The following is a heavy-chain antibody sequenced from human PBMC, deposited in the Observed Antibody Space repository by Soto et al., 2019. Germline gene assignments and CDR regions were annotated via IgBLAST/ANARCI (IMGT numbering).Heavy chain of an antibody. CDR3: ARGPDNWKIYGMDV. Sequence: SQTLSLTCAVYGGSFSGYYWSWIRQPPGKGLEWIGEINHSGSTNYNPSLKSRVTISVDTSKNQFSLKLSSVTAADTAVYYCARGPDNWKIYGMDVWGQGTTVTVSS. CDR1: GGSFSGYY. D-gene: IGHD1-20*01. V-gene: IGHV4-34*01. J-gene: IGHJ6*02. CDR2: INHSGST.